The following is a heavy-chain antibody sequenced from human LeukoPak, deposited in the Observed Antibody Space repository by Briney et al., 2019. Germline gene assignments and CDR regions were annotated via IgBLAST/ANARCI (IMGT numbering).Heavy chain of an antibody. D-gene: IGHD6-13*01. V-gene: IGHV4-34*01. J-gene: IGHJ4*02. CDR2: INHSGST. Sequence: PSETLSLTCAVYGGSFSGYYWSWIRQPPGKGLEWIGEINHSGSTNYNPSLRSRATISVDTSKNQFSLKLRSVTAADTAVYFCASSNWLRDANFDSWGQGTLVTVSS. CDR1: GGSFSGYY. CDR3: ASSNWLRDANFDS.